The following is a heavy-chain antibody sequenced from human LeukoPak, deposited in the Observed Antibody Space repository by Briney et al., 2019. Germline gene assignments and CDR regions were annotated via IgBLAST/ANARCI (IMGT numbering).Heavy chain of an antibody. Sequence: GVLRLSCAASGFTFSSYAMHWVRQAPGKGLEWVAVISYDGSNKYYADSVKGRFTISRDNSKNTLYLQMNSLRAEDTAVYYCAKEKKYYYDGSGYPGYDYWGQGTLVTVSS. J-gene: IGHJ4*02. V-gene: IGHV3-30-3*01. CDR3: AKEKKYYYDGSGYPGYDY. CDR2: ISYDGSNK. CDR1: GFTFSSYA. D-gene: IGHD3-22*01.